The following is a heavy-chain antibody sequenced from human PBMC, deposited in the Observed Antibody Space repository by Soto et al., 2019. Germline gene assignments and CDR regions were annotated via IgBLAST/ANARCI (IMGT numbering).Heavy chain of an antibody. D-gene: IGHD3-10*01. Sequence: EVQLLESGGGLVQPGGSLRLSCAASGFTFSSYAMSWVRQAPGKGLEWVSAISGSGGSTYYADSVKGRFTISRDNSKNTLSLQMTSLRAEDTAVYYCAKGGDFGVWFGGSGYYFDYWGQGTLVTVSS. CDR3: AKGGDFGVWFGGSGYYFDY. CDR1: GFTFSSYA. CDR2: ISGSGGST. J-gene: IGHJ4*02. V-gene: IGHV3-23*01.